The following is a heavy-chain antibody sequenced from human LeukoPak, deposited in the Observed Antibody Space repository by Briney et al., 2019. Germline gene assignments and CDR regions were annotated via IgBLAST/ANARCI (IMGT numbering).Heavy chain of an antibody. V-gene: IGHV3-74*01. CDR1: GLAFSAYK. CDR3: VVGGSPGY. Sequence: GGSLRLSCAASGLAFSAYKMHWVRQAPRKGLVWVSRISTDGYTTDYADFVQGRFTASRDNTKNTWSLETNSLRAEDTAVYYCVVGGSPGYWGQGTLVTVSS. J-gene: IGHJ4*02. D-gene: IGHD2-15*01. CDR2: ISTDGYTT.